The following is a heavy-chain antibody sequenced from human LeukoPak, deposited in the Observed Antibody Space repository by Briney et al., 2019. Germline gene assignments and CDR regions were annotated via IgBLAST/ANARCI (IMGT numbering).Heavy chain of an antibody. J-gene: IGHJ5*02. CDR3: ARESRRRYCSSTSCFSCWFDP. CDR1: GGSFSGYY. CDR2: INHSGST. Sequence: KPSETLSLTCAVYGGSFSGYYWSWIRQPPGKGLEWIGEINHSGSTNYNPSLKSRVTISVDTSKNQFSLKLSSVTAADTAVYYCARESRRRYCSSTSCFSCWFDPWGQGTLVTVSS. V-gene: IGHV4-34*01. D-gene: IGHD2-2*01.